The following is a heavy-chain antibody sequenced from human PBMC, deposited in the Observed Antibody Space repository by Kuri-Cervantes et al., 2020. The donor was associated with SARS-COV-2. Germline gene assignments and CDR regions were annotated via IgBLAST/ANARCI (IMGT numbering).Heavy chain of an antibody. D-gene: IGHD3-22*01. Sequence: SLKISCATSGFSFDQYAMHWVRQVPGKGLEWVAGLNWNSGKTGYADSVKGRFTISRDTAKNSLYLQMHSLRLEDTALYYCAGGYFYDTSGYEFDYWGLGTLVTVSS. CDR1: GFSFDQYA. CDR2: LNWNSGKT. CDR3: AGGYFYDTSGYEFDY. V-gene: IGHV3-9*01. J-gene: IGHJ4*02.